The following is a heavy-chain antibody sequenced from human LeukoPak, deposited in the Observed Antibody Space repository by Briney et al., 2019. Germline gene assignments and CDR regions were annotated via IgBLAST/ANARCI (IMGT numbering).Heavy chain of an antibody. J-gene: IGHJ4*02. CDR3: VRDAYGSGKGFFDY. V-gene: IGHV1-18*01. Sequence: PAASVKVSCKASGYTFTSYGFSWVRQAPGQGLEWVGWISGHDGNTKYAQKYQGRVTMTTETSTSTAYMELSSLGSDDTAVYYCVRDAYGSGKGFFDYWGQGTLVTVSS. CDR2: ISGHDGNT. CDR1: GYTFTSYG. D-gene: IGHD3-10*01.